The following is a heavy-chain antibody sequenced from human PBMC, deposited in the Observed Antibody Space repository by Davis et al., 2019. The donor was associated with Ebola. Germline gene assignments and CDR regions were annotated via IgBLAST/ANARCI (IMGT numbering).Heavy chain of an antibody. J-gene: IGHJ3*02. Sequence: PGGSLRLSCATSGFAFSDYGIHWVRQAPGKGPEWVAFIRYDESNKYYADSVKGRFTISRDNSKNTVNLQMTSLRPEDTAVYFCARDFYSGSYYPLDAFAMWGQGTMVTVSS. CDR3: ARDFYSGSYYPLDAFAM. CDR1: GFAFSDYG. V-gene: IGHV3-30*02. CDR2: IRYDESNK. D-gene: IGHD1-26*01.